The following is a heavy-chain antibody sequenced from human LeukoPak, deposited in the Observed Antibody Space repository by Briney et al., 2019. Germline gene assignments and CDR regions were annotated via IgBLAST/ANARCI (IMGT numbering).Heavy chain of an antibody. CDR1: GGSISSYY. CDR2: IYYSGGT. Sequence: SETLSLTCTVSGGSISSYYWSWIRQPPGKGLEWIGYIYYSGGTNYNPSLKSRVTISVDTSKNQFSLKLSSVTAADTAVYYCARLVSGVGYFDSWGQGTLVTVSS. J-gene: IGHJ4*02. D-gene: IGHD6-19*01. V-gene: IGHV4-59*08. CDR3: ARLVSGVGYFDS.